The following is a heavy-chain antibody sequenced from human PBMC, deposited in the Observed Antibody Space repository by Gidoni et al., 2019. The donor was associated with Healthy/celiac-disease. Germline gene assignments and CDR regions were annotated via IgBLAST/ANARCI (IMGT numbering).Heavy chain of an antibody. CDR2: ISYDGSNK. Sequence: QVQLVESGGGVVQPGRSLRLSCAASGFTFSRYGMHWVRQAPGKGLEWVAVISYDGSNKYYADSVKGRFTISRDNSKNTLYLQMNSLRAEDTAVYYCAKALLDCSGGSCYSSYGMDVWGKGTTVTVSS. CDR3: AKALLDCSGGSCYSSYGMDV. CDR1: GFTFSRYG. J-gene: IGHJ6*04. D-gene: IGHD2-15*01. V-gene: IGHV3-30*18.